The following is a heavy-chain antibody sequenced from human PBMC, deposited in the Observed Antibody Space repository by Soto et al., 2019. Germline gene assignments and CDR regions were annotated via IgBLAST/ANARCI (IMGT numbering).Heavy chain of an antibody. Sequence: QVQLVQSGAEVKRPGSSVKVSCKASGDTFSFYSINWVRQAPGLGLEWMGRVNPILSMSNYGQRFQGRVNMTAVKSTRTAYMELGGLRSEDTAVYYCATSDCSGYRAFDYCGQGALVTVSS. CDR2: VNPILSMS. CDR1: GDTFSFYS. V-gene: IGHV1-69*04. D-gene: IGHD3-10*02. CDR3: ATSDCSGYRAFDY. J-gene: IGHJ4*02.